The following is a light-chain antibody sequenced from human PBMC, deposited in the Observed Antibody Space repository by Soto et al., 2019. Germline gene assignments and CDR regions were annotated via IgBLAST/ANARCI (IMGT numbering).Light chain of an antibody. CDR1: MRDVGAYNL. V-gene: IGLV2-23*01. CDR2: EGS. CDR3: CSYACSIYVV. Sequence: QSALTQPASVSGSPGQSITISCAGTMRDVGAYNLVSWYQQHPGKAPKLMIYEGSKRPSGVSNRFSGSKSGNTASLTISGLQAEDEADYYCCSYACSIYVVFGGGTKLTVL. J-gene: IGLJ2*01.